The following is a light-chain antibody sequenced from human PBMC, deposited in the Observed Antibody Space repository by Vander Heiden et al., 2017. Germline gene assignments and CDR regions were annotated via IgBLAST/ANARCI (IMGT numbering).Light chain of an antibody. CDR2: KDS. CDR3: QSADSSGTYQGVV. CDR1: ALPKQY. Sequence: SYELTQPPSVSVSPGQTARITCSGDALPKQYAYWYQQKPGQAPVLVIYKDSERPSGIPERFSGSSSGTTGTLTISGVQAEDEADYYCQSADSSGTYQGVVFGGGTKLTVL. V-gene: IGLV3-25*03. J-gene: IGLJ2*01.